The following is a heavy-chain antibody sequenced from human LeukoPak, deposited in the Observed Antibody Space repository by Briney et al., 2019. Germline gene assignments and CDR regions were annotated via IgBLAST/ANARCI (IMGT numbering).Heavy chain of an antibody. Sequence: SETLSLTCAVYGGSFSGYYWSWIRQPPGKGLEWIGEVRHSGETPYNPSLMSRVTVSVDTSKNQFSLRLTSVTATDTAVYYCARRWNYGRNYYIDVWGKGATVSVSS. CDR1: GGSFSGYY. V-gene: IGHV4-34*01. D-gene: IGHD1-7*01. CDR3: ARRWNYGRNYYIDV. J-gene: IGHJ6*03. CDR2: VRHSGET.